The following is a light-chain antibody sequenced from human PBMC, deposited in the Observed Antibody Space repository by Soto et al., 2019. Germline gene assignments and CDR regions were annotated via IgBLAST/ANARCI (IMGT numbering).Light chain of an antibody. CDR3: AAWEDSLNGSPV. CDR1: SSNIGSNT. V-gene: IGLV1-44*01. CDR2: SNN. Sequence: QSVLTQPPSASGTPGQRVTISCSGSSSNIGSNTVNWYQQLPGTAPKLLIYSNNQRPSGVPDRFSGSKSGTSASLAISGLQSEDEADYYCAAWEDSLNGSPVFGGGTKLTVL. J-gene: IGLJ2*01.